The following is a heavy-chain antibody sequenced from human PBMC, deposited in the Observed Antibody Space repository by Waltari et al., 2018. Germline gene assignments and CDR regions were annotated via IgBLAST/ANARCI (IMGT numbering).Heavy chain of an antibody. CDR2: INHSGST. V-gene: IGHV4-34*01. CDR1: GGSFSGYY. J-gene: IGHJ3*02. Sequence: QWGAGLLKPSETLSLTCAVYGGSFSGYYWSWIRQPPGKGLEWIGEINHSGSTNYNPSLKSRVTISVDTSKNQFSLKLSSVTAADTAVYYCARLPLYSSSSAAFDIWGQGTMVTVSS. D-gene: IGHD6-6*01. CDR3: ARLPLYSSSSAAFDI.